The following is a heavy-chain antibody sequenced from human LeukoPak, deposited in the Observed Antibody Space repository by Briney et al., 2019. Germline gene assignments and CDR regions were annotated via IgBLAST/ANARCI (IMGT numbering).Heavy chain of an antibody. V-gene: IGHV4-39*07. CDR1: GGSISSTTFY. CDR3: ARIGTAMIDY. CDR2: IFQGGTT. D-gene: IGHD5-18*01. Sequence: SETLSITCTVSGGSISSTTFYWGWIRQAPGKGLEWIGSIFQGGTTFYNPSLKSRVIISADTSNNEFSLKLSSVTAADTAVYYCARIGTAMIDYWGQGTLVTVSS. J-gene: IGHJ4*02.